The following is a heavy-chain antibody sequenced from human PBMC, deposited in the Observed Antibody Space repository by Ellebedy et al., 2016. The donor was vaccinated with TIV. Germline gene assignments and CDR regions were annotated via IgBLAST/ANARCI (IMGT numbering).Heavy chain of an antibody. CDR2: INPSGGST. Sequence: AASVKVSCKASGYTFTSYYLHWVRQAPGQGLDWMGLINPSGGSTTYAQKFQGRVTMTRDTSTSTVYMELSSLRSEDTAVYYCARVNGGLERFLEYYYGMDVWGQGTTVTVSS. J-gene: IGHJ6*02. CDR1: GYTFTSYY. V-gene: IGHV1-46*01. D-gene: IGHD1-1*01. CDR3: ARVNGGLERFLEYYYGMDV.